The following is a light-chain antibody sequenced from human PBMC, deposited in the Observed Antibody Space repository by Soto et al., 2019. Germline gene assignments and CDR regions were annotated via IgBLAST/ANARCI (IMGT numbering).Light chain of an antibody. CDR2: DTS. CDR1: QSVPNSR. Sequence: EIVLTQSPDTLSLCPGERATVCCRASQSVPNSRLAWYQQKPGQAPSLVISDTSIRATGIPDRFSGSGSGTDFSLIIGRLEPEDFAVYYCQQYDSSPRTFGQGTKVDIK. J-gene: IGKJ1*01. CDR3: QQYDSSPRT. V-gene: IGKV3-20*01.